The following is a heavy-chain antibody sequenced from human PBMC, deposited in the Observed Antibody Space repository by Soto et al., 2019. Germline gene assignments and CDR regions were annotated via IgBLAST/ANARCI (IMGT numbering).Heavy chain of an antibody. Sequence: QVQLVQSGAEVRKPGASVRVSCKASGYTFSDYGINWVRQAPGQGREWMRWISVHNGNTDYAQKVKGRITLTTDTSTSTAYKDLRSLTSDDTVVYYCARGGEESGIQMYYYGMDVWGQGTTVTVSS. CDR2: ISVHNGNT. D-gene: IGHD5-18*01. J-gene: IGHJ6*02. CDR3: ARGGEESGIQMYYYGMDV. CDR1: GYTFSDYG. V-gene: IGHV1-18*04.